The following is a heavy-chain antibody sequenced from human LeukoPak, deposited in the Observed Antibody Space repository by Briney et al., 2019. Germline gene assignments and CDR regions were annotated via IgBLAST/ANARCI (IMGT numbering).Heavy chain of an antibody. CDR3: ARLVVAAEGYWFDP. V-gene: IGHV4-59*01. D-gene: IGHD2-15*01. Sequence: SETLSLTCTVSGGSISSYYWSWIRQPPGKGLEWIGYIYYSGSTNYNPSLKSRVTISVDTSKNQFSLKLSSVTAADTAVYYCARLVVAAEGYWFDPWGQGTLVTVSS. J-gene: IGHJ5*02. CDR2: IYYSGST. CDR1: GGSISSYY.